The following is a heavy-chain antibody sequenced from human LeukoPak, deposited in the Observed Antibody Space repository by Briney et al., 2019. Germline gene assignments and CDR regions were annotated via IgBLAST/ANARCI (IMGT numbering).Heavy chain of an antibody. J-gene: IGHJ3*01. CDR3: ARDPRYSDFHLGSGAFDL. Sequence: ASVKVSCKASGYTFTGYYMHWVRQAPGQGLEWMGWINPNSGGTNYAQKFQGRVTMTRDTSISTAYMELSSLRSEDTAVYYCARDPRYSDFHLGSGAFDLWGQGTMVTVS. CDR1: GYTFTGYY. V-gene: IGHV1-2*02. CDR2: INPNSGGT. D-gene: IGHD5-12*01.